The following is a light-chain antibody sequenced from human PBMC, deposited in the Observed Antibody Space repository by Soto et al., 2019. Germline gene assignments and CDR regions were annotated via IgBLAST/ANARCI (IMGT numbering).Light chain of an antibody. J-gene: IGLJ2*01. CDR3: SAYTSRSTLV. Sequence: QSVLTQPASVSGSPGQSITISCSGTSRDIGAYNLVSWYQQPPGKAPKLLIYEVRNRPSGISYRFSGSKSGTTASLTISSLLPEDEADYSCSAYTSRSTLVFGGGTKVTVL. V-gene: IGLV2-14*01. CDR1: SRDIGAYNL. CDR2: EVR.